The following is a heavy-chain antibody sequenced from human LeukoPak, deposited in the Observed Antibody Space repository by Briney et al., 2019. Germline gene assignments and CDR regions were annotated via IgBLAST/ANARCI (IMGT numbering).Heavy chain of an antibody. V-gene: IGHV1-69*01. CDR2: IIPIFGTA. CDR3: ASPTSRYYYYGMDV. Sequence: GSSVKVSCKASGGTFSSYAISWVRQAPGQGLEWMGGIIPIFGTANYAQKFQGRVMITADESTSTAYMELSSLRSEDTAVYYCASPTSRYYYYGMDVWGQGTTVTVSS. CDR1: GGTFSSYA. J-gene: IGHJ6*02.